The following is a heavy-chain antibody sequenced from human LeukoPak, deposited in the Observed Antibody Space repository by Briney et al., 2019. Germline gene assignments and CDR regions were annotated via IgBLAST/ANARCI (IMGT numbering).Heavy chain of an antibody. V-gene: IGHV4-59*12. D-gene: IGHD3-10*01. Sequence: SETLSLTCTVSGGSISSYYWSWIRQPPGKGLEWIGYIYYSGSTNYNPSLKSRVTISVDTSKNQFSLKLSSVTAADTAVYYCARIPYYGSGSYYDDYWGQGTLVTVSS. CDR2: IYYSGST. CDR1: GGSISSYY. CDR3: ARIPYYGSGSYYDDY. J-gene: IGHJ4*02.